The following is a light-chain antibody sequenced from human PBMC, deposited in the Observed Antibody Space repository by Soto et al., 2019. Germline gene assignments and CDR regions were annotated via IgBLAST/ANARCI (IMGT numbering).Light chain of an antibody. J-gene: IGKJ5*01. CDR2: GVS. V-gene: IGKV3-20*01. CDR3: EEPSSSPSS. Sequence: IGGTESEGTMALSPGERATLSCRASQRLASNYLAWYQQRTGQAPRLLLYGVSSRATGIPDRFSCSRAGTDLSLSTTGVAPQDIAASFYEEPSSSPSSVGEGTLLEIK. CDR1: QRLASNY.